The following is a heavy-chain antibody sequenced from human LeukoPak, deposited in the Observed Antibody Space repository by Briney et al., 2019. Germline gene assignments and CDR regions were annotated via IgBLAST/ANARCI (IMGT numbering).Heavy chain of an antibody. Sequence: ASVKVSCKASGYTFTSYGISWVRQAPGQGLEWMGWISAYNGNTNYAQKLQGRVTMTTDTPTSTAYMELRSLRSDDTAVYYCARDWCGSCPKRKYGMDVWGQGTTVTVSS. V-gene: IGHV1-18*01. CDR1: GYTFTSYG. J-gene: IGHJ6*02. D-gene: IGHD2-15*01. CDR3: ARDWCGSCPKRKYGMDV. CDR2: ISAYNGNT.